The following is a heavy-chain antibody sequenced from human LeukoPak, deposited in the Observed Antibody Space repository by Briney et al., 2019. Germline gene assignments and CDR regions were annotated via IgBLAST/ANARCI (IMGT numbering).Heavy chain of an antibody. D-gene: IGHD4-23*01. CDR3: YGGNAEH. Sequence: PGGSLRLSCAASGSTFSGYSMNWVRQAPGKGLEWVSYIGSASSSIYYADSVKGRFTISRDNAKNTLYLQMNSLRGEDTAVYHCYGGNAEHWGQGTLVTVSS. CDR2: IGSASSSI. J-gene: IGHJ1*01. CDR1: GSTFSGYS. V-gene: IGHV3-48*04.